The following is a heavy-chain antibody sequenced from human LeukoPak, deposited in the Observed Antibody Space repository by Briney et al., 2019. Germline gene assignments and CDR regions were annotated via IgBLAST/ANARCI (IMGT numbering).Heavy chain of an antibody. CDR3: ARDGGRLGLLPDV. D-gene: IGHD2-15*01. CDR1: GGSFSGYY. Sequence: SETLSLTCAVYGGSFSGYYWSWIRQPPGKGLEWIGEINHSGSTNYNPSLKSRDTISVDTSKNQFSLKLSSVTAADTAVYYCARDGGRLGLLPDVWGQGTTVTVSS. J-gene: IGHJ6*02. V-gene: IGHV4-34*01. CDR2: INHSGST.